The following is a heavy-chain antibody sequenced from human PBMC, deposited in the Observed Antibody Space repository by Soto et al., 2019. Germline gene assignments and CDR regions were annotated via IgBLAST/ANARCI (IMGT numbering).Heavy chain of an antibody. Sequence: QVQLVQSGAEVNKPGASVKVSCKASGYTFTTYGMTWVRQAPGQGLDWVGWISTHNGNTKYAESLQGRVTMTTDTTTSTAYMELRSLKSDDTAVYYCARGPTDYYDNSGHYSLEHWGPGTLVTVSS. J-gene: IGHJ1*01. D-gene: IGHD3-22*01. CDR2: ISTHNGNT. CDR3: ARGPTDYYDNSGHYSLEH. CDR1: GYTFTTYG. V-gene: IGHV1-18*01.